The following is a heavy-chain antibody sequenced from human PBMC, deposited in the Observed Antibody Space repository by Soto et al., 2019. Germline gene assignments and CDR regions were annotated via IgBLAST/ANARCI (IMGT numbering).Heavy chain of an antibody. D-gene: IGHD5-18*01. CDR3: ARQSGETYTPMDH. J-gene: IGHJ4*02. Sequence: EVQLVQSGAEVKKPGESLKLSCKGSGFSFTSQWIAWVRQMPGKGLEWMGTVYPSDSHTRYSPSFQGQVTISADKSINTAYLQWSSLKASDTAMYYCARQSGETYTPMDHWGQGTLVTVSS. CDR2: VYPSDSHT. CDR1: GFSFTSQW. V-gene: IGHV5-51*01.